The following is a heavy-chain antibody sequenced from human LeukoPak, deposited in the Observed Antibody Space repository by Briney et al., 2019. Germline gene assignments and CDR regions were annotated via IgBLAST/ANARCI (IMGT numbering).Heavy chain of an antibody. CDR1: GGSISSGSYY. CDR2: IYTSGST. J-gene: IGHJ4*02. V-gene: IGHV4-61*02. D-gene: IGHD3-22*01. Sequence: SQTLSLTCTVSGGSISSGSYYWSWLRQPAGKGLEWVGRIYTSGSTNYNPSLKSRVTISVDTSKNQFSLKLSSVTAADTAVYYCARTLYDSSGYCFDCWGQGTLVTVSS. CDR3: ARTLYDSSGYCFDC.